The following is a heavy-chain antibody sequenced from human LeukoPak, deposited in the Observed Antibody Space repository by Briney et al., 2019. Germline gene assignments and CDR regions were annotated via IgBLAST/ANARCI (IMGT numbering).Heavy chain of an antibody. J-gene: IGHJ4*02. D-gene: IGHD3-22*01. Sequence: SVKVSCKASGGTFSSYAISWVRQPPGQGLEWMGRIIPILGIANYAQKFQGRVTITADKSTSTAYMELSSLRSEDTAVYYCARPDSSGYSYWGQGTLVTVSS. CDR2: IIPILGIA. V-gene: IGHV1-69*04. CDR3: ARPDSSGYSY. CDR1: GGTFSSYA.